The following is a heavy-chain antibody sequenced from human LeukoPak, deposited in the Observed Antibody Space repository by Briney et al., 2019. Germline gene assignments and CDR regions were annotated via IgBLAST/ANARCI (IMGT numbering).Heavy chain of an antibody. V-gene: IGHV1-18*01. D-gene: IGHD6-19*01. J-gene: IGHJ3*02. CDR1: GYTFTSYG. CDR2: ISAYNGNT. CDR3: ARRVVEQWSEDDAFDI. Sequence: GASVKVSCKASGYTFTSYGISWVRQAPGQGLEWMGWISAYNGNTNYAQKLQGRVTMNRDTSISTAYMELSRLRSDDTAVYYCARRVVEQWSEDDAFDIWGQGTMVTVSS.